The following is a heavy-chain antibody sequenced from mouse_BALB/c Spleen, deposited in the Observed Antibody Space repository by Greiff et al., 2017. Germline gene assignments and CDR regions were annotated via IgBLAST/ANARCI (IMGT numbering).Heavy chain of an antibody. Sequence: QVQLQQSGAELMKPGASVKISCKATGYTFSSYWIEWVKQRPGHGLEWIGEILPGSGSTNYNEKFKGKATFTADTSSNTAYMQLSSLTSEDSAVYYCARGSTMINWFAYWGQGTLVTVSA. CDR2: ILPGSGST. J-gene: IGHJ3*01. CDR1: GYTFSSYW. D-gene: IGHD2-4*01. V-gene: IGHV1-9*01. CDR3: ARGSTMINWFAY.